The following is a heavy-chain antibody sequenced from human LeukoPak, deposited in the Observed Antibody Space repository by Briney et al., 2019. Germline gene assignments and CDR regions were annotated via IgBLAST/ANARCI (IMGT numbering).Heavy chain of an antibody. CDR1: GGTFSSYA. CDR2: IIPIFGTA. D-gene: IGHD3-10*01. Sequence: ASVKVSCKASGGTFSSYAISWVQQAPGQGLEWMGGIIPIFGTANYAQKFQGRVTITADESTSTAYMELSSLRSEDTAVYYCARAGGYYYGSGSGNYYYYYGMDVWGKGTTVTVSS. V-gene: IGHV1-69*13. CDR3: ARAGGYYYGSGSGNYYYYYGMDV. J-gene: IGHJ6*04.